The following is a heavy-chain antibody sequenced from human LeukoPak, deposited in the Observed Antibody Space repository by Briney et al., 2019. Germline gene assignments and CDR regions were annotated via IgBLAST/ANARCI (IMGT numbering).Heavy chain of an antibody. V-gene: IGHV1-69*04. CDR3: ASGHYGDYGQWSSMNY. J-gene: IGHJ4*02. D-gene: IGHD4-17*01. CDR2: VIPILGMA. CDR1: GGTFSSYA. Sequence: SVKVSCKASGGTFSSYAISWVRQAPGQGLEWMGRVIPILGMANYAQKFQGRVTITADKSTSTAYMELSSLRSEDTAMYYCASGHYGDYGQWSSMNYWGQGTLVTVSS.